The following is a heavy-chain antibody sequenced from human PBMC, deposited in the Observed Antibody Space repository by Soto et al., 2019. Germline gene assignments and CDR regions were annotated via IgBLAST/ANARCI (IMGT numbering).Heavy chain of an antibody. D-gene: IGHD3-22*01. J-gene: IGHJ6*02. CDR1: GFTFSSYW. V-gene: IGHV3-74*01. CDR3: ARELVKYYNDSSSSHAPLYYYGMDV. Sequence: EVQLVESGGGLVQPGGSLRLSCAASGFTFSSYWMHWVRQAPGKGLVWVSRINSDGSSTRYVDSVKGRFTISRDNAKNTLYLQMNSLSAEDTAVNYCARELVKYYNDSSSSHAPLYYYGMDVWGQGTTVTVS. CDR2: INSDGSST.